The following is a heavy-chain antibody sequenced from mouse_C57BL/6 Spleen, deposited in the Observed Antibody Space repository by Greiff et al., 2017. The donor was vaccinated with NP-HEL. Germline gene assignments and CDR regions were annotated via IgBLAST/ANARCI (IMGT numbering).Heavy chain of an antibody. D-gene: IGHD3-2*02. V-gene: IGHV5-6*01. CDR3: ARPTAQGYYFDY. CDR2: ISSGGSYT. J-gene: IGHJ2*01. Sequence: EVQLQQSGGDLVKPGGSLKLSCAASGFTFSSYGMSWVRQTPDKRLEWVATISSGGSYTYYPDSVKGRFTISRDNAKNTLYLQMSSLKSEDTAMYYCARPTAQGYYFDYWGQGTTLTVSS. CDR1: GFTFSSYG.